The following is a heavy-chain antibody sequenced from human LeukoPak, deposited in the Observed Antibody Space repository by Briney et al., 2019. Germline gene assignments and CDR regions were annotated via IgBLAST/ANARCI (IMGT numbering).Heavy chain of an antibody. D-gene: IGHD3-22*01. CDR3: AKWFLPLPMIVSKGKAFDI. J-gene: IGHJ3*02. CDR2: ISYDGSNK. V-gene: IGHV3-30*18. CDR1: GFTFSSFG. Sequence: TGGSLRLSCAASGFTFSSFGMHWVRQAPGKGLEWVAVISYDGSNKYYADSVKGRFTISRDNSKNTLYLQMNSLRAEDTAVYYCAKWFLPLPMIVSKGKAFDIWGQGTMVTVSS.